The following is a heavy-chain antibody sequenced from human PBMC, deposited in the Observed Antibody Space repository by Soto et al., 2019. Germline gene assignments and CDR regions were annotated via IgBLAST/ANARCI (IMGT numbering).Heavy chain of an antibody. CDR2: IYFSGRT. Sequence: SETLSLTCTVSGNSVRSGDYYWTWVRQHPGKGLEWVGHIYFSGRTNYNPSLKSRVTISLDTSKNQFSLKLTSVTAADTAVYYCARVPIDTYMIYWSDPWGQGTLVTFSS. V-gene: IGHV4-61*08. D-gene: IGHD3-16*01. CDR3: ARVPIDTYMIYWSDP. J-gene: IGHJ5*02. CDR1: GNSVRSGDYY.